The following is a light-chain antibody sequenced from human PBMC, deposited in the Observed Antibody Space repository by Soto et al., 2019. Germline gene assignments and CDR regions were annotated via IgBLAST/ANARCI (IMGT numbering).Light chain of an antibody. CDR3: GADHGSGSNFVV. CDR2: VGTGGIVG. V-gene: IGLV9-49*01. Sequence: QLVLTQPPSASASLGASVTLTCTLSSGYSNYKVDWYQQRPGKGPRFVMRVGTGGIVGSKGDGIPDRFSVLGSGLNRYLTIKNIQEEDESDSHCGADHGSGSNFVVFGGGTKLTVL. J-gene: IGLJ2*01. CDR1: SGYSNYK.